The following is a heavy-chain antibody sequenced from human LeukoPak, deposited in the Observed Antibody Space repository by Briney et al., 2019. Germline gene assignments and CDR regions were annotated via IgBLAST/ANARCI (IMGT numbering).Heavy chain of an antibody. J-gene: IGHJ4*02. CDR1: GGSISSGDCY. CDR3: ARVYDSSAYYGYYFDY. D-gene: IGHD3-22*01. CDR2: ISYSGST. Sequence: SGTLSLTCTVSGGSISSGDCYWSWIRQPPGKGLEWIGYISYSGSTYYNPSLKSRVAISVDTSKNQFSLKLSSVTAADTAVYYCARVYDSSAYYGYYFDYWGQGTLVTVSS. V-gene: IGHV4-30-4*01.